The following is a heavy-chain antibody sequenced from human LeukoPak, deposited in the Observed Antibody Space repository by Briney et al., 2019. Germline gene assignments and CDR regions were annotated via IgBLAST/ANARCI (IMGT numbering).Heavy chain of an antibody. CDR3: ARDILEWFYRGDGFDI. CDR1: GVSFSGYY. Sequence: PSETLSLTCAVYGVSFSGYYWSWIRQAPGKGLEWIGEINHSGSSKYNPSLESGVTITASTTKKHFFLKLSSVTAADTAVYACARDILEWFYRGDGFDIWGQGTMVTVSS. V-gene: IGHV4-34*01. D-gene: IGHD3-3*01. CDR2: INHSGSS. J-gene: IGHJ3*02.